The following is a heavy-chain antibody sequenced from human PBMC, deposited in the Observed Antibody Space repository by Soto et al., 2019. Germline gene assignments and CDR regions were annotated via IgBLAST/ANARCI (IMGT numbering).Heavy chain of an antibody. CDR3: ARRRASYGDSTYFHY. CDR1: GGSISSYY. D-gene: IGHD4-17*01. Sequence: SETLSLTCTVSGGSISSYYWSWIRQPPGKGLEWIGYIYYSGSTNYNPSLKSRVTISVDTSKNQFSLKLSSVTAADTAVYYCARRRASYGDSTYFHYWGQGSLRTVS. J-gene: IGHJ4*02. V-gene: IGHV4-59*08. CDR2: IYYSGST.